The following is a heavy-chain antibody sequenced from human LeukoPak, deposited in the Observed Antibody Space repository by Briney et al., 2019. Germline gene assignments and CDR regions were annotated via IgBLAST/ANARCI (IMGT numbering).Heavy chain of an antibody. CDR3: ARGPLMEWLSYYFDY. CDR1: GFTFSSYA. J-gene: IGHJ4*02. Sequence: GGSLRLSCATSGFTFSSYAMSWVRQAPGKGLEWVSSISSSSSYIYYADSVKGRFTISRDNAKNPLYLQMNSLRAEDTAVYYCARGPLMEWLSYYFDYWGQGTLVTVSS. CDR2: ISSSSSYI. V-gene: IGHV3-21*01. D-gene: IGHD3-3*01.